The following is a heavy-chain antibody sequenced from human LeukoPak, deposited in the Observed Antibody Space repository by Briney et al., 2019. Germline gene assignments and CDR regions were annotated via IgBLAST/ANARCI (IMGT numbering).Heavy chain of an antibody. Sequence: ASVKVSCKASGYTFTGYYMHWVRQAPGQGLEWMGWINPNSGGTNYAQKFQGRVTMTRDTSISTAYMELSRLRSDDMAVYYCARQQQLVQGDYYYYYGMDVWGQGTTVTVSS. CDR3: ARQQQLVQGDYYYYYGMDV. CDR1: GYTFTGYY. D-gene: IGHD6-13*01. J-gene: IGHJ6*02. CDR2: INPNSGGT. V-gene: IGHV1-2*02.